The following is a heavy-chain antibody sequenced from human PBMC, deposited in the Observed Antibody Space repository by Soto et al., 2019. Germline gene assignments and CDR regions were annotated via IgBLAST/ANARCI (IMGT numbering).Heavy chain of an antibody. CDR3: PGYDFWRRYYTVPHQEDSIDI. V-gene: IGHV1-18*01. CDR1: GYTFTSYG. J-gene: IGHJ3*02. CDR2: LSAYNGNT. D-gene: IGHD3-3*01. Sequence: ASVKVSCKASGYTFTSYGIIWVRQAPGQGLEWMGWLSAYNGNTNYAPKLQGRVTMTTDTSTSTAYMELTTLSSDDTAVYSCPGYDFWRRYYTVPHQEDSIDIWGQGTMVPVSS.